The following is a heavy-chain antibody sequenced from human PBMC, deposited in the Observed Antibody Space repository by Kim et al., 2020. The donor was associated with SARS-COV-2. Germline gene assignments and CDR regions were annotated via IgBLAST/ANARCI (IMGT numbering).Heavy chain of an antibody. CDR2: ISSSSSYI. V-gene: IGHV3-21*01. CDR3: ARVIVGSSWPYYFDY. D-gene: IGHD6-13*01. CDR1: GFTFSSYS. J-gene: IGHJ4*02. Sequence: GGSLRLSCAASGFTFSSYSMNWVRQAPGKGLEWVSSISSSSSYIYYADSVKGRFTISRDNAKNSLYLEMNSLRAEDTAVYYCARVIVGSSWPYYFDYWGQGTLVTVSS.